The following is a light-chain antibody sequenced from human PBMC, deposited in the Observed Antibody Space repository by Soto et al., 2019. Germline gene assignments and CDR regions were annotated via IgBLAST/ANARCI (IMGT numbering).Light chain of an antibody. Sequence: EVVMTQSPATLSVSPGERVSLSCRASQSVDRRVAWYQQNPGQAPRLLIHDASTRATGIPARFSGSGSGTEFTLPSSGLQSEDFAVYFCQQYYDWFTFGQGTKLEAK. CDR2: DAS. CDR3: QQYYDWFT. CDR1: QSVDRR. J-gene: IGKJ2*01. V-gene: IGKV3D-15*01.